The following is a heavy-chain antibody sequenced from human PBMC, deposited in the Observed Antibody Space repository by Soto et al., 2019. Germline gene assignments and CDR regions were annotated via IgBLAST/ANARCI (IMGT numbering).Heavy chain of an antibody. CDR2: IMTFFGAA. D-gene: IGHD1-1*01. J-gene: IGHJ6*02. CDR1: GDRFSTYA. V-gene: IGHV1-69*01. Sequence: QVQLVQSGAEVRKPGSSVRVSCKASGDRFSTYAFNWVRQAPGQGLEWLGGIMTFFGAAMYAQKFQGRVTITADELTTTVYMELSGLRYEDTAVYYCARGGKERFRGPGMDVWGQGPTVTVSS. CDR3: ARGGKERFRGPGMDV.